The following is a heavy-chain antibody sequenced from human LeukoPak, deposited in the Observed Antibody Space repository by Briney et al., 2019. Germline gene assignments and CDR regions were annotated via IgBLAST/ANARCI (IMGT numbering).Heavy chain of an antibody. CDR2: ISYDGSNK. D-gene: IGHD6-13*01. CDR1: GFTFSSYA. J-gene: IGHJ6*03. CDR3: AKDRVATERYYMDV. V-gene: IGHV3-30*04. Sequence: PGGSLRLSCAASGFTFSSYAMHWVRQAPGKGLEWVAVISYDGSNKYYADSVKGRFTISRDNSKNTLYLQMNSLRAEDTAVYYCAKDRVATERYYMDVWGKGTTVTISS.